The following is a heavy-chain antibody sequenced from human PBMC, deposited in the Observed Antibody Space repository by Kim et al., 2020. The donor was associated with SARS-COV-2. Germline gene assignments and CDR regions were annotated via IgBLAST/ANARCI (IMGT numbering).Heavy chain of an antibody. CDR1: GFTFGDYA. CDR2: IRSKAYGGTT. D-gene: IGHD3-3*01. Sequence: GGSLRLSCTASGFTFGDYAMSWFRQAPGKGLEWVGFIRSKAYGGTTEYAASVKGRFTISRDDSKSIAYLQMNSLKTEDTAVYYCTRYYDFWSGYGYYYYYYGMDVWGQGTTVTVSS. J-gene: IGHJ6*02. CDR3: TRYYDFWSGYGYYYYYYGMDV. V-gene: IGHV3-49*03.